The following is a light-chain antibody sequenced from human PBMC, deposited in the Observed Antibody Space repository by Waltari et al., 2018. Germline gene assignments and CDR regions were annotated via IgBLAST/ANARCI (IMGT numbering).Light chain of an antibody. Sequence: EIVLTQSQGTLSLTPGERVTLSCRASETIHNAYLAWYQQTPGQAPRLLIFGTSTRATGIPARFSGSGSATDFTLTISRLEPEDFALYHCHYSGPSMWTFGQGTRVEIK. J-gene: IGKJ1*01. V-gene: IGKV3-20*01. CDR3: HYSGPSMWT. CDR1: ETIHNAY. CDR2: GTS.